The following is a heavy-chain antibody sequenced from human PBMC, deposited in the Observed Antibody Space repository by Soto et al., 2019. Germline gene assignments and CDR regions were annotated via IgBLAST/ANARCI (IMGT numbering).Heavy chain of an antibody. V-gene: IGHV1-69*13. J-gene: IGHJ6*02. CDR3: ARGRVEWLDYYYYYHGMDV. CDR2: IIPIFGTA. CDR1: GGTFSSYA. D-gene: IGHD3-3*01. Sequence: SVKVSCKASGGTFSSYAISWVRQAPGQGLEWMGGIIPIFGTADYAQKFQGRVTITADESTSTAYMELGSLRSEDTAVYYCARGRVEWLDYYYYYHGMDVWGQGTTVTVSS.